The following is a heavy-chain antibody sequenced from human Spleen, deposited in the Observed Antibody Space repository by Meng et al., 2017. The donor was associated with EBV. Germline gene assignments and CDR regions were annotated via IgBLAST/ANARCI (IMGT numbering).Heavy chain of an antibody. CDR2: ILPSFDSA. Sequence: VPRVQSGAEVEKPGYSVKVSCMDSGGTLRTYAISWVRQAPGQGLEWMGGILPSFDSANDAEEFRGRVTITADSYANTAYMDLSNLRSDDTAVYYCARDRISGRSSSTSDLEYWGQGTLVTVSS. V-gene: IGHV1-69*06. CDR1: GGTLRTYA. CDR3: ARDRISGRSSSTSDLEY. J-gene: IGHJ4*02. D-gene: IGHD6-6*01.